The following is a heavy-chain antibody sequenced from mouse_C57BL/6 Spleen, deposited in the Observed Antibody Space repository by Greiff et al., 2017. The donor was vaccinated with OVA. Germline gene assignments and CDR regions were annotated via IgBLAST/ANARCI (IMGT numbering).Heavy chain of an antibody. J-gene: IGHJ4*01. V-gene: IGHV1-42*01. CDR1: GYSFTGYY. Sequence: EVQLQQSGPELVKPGASVKISCKASGYSFTGYYMNWVKQSPEKSLEWIGAINPSTGGTTYNQKFKAKATLTVDKSSSTAYMQLKSLTSEDSAVYYCTREGDYAMGYWGQGTSVTVSS. CDR2: INPSTGGT. CDR3: TREGDYAMGY.